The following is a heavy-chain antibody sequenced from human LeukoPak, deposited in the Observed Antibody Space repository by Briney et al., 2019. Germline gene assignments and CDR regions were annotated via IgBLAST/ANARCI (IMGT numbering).Heavy chain of an antibody. J-gene: IGHJ4*02. CDR1: GFTFGAYF. Sequence: SGGSLRLSCSASGFTFGAYFMHRVRQAPGKGLQYVSSISSNEYDTYYADSVKGRFTISRDNSKNTLFLQMNNLRPEDTAVYYCVKDLNGTWSFDYWGQGTLVTVSS. CDR3: VKDLNGTWSFDY. V-gene: IGHV3-64D*06. CDR2: ISSNEYDT. D-gene: IGHD2-8*01.